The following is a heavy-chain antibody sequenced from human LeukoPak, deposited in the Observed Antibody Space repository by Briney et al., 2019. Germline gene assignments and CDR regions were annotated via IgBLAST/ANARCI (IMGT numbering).Heavy chain of an antibody. J-gene: IGHJ5*02. CDR3: ARETLRDWFDP. CDR2: IYYSGTT. CDR1: GGSISTYY. Sequence: SETLSLTCTVSGGSISTYYWNWIRQPPGKGLEWIGYIYYSGTTNYNPSLKSRVSMSVDTSKNQFSLKLSSVTAADTAVYYCARETLRDWFDPWGQGTLVTVSS. V-gene: IGHV4-59*12.